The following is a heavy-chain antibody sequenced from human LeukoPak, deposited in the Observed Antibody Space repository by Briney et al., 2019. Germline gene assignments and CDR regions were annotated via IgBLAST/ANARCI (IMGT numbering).Heavy chain of an antibody. Sequence: ASVKVSCKVSGCTLTELSMHWVRQATGQGLEWMGWMNPNSGNTGYAQKFQGRVTMTRNTSISTAYMELSSLRSEDTAVYYCARSYYYGSGSLRYWGQGTLVTVSS. CDR2: MNPNSGNT. CDR3: ARSYYYGSGSLRY. D-gene: IGHD3-10*01. J-gene: IGHJ4*02. CDR1: GCTLTELS. V-gene: IGHV1-8*01.